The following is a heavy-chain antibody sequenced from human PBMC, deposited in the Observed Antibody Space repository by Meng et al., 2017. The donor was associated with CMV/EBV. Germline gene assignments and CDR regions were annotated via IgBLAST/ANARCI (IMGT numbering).Heavy chain of an antibody. Sequence: FTFSSDAMHWVRQAPGKGLEWVAVISYDGSNKYYADSVKGRFTISRDNSKNTLYLQMNSLRAEDTAMYYCARDMGPYCGGDCYGPVYWGQGTLVTVSS. V-gene: IGHV3-30*04. CDR2: ISYDGSNK. CDR3: ARDMGPYCGGDCYGPVY. J-gene: IGHJ4*02. CDR1: FTFSSDA. D-gene: IGHD2-21*01.